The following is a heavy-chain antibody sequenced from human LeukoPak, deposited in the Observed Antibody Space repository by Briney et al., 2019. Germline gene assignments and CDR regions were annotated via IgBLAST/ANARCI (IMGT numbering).Heavy chain of an antibody. V-gene: IGHV6-1*01. CDR2: TYYRSKWYN. Sequence: SQTLSLTCAISGDSVSSNSAAWNWIRQSPSRGLEWLGRTYYRSKWYNNYAVSVKSRITINPDTSKNQFSLQLNSVTPEDTAVYYCARDRRITMVRGYWYFDLWGRGTLVTVSS. CDR3: ARDRRITMVRGYWYFDL. J-gene: IGHJ2*01. D-gene: IGHD3-10*01. CDR1: GDSVSSNSAA.